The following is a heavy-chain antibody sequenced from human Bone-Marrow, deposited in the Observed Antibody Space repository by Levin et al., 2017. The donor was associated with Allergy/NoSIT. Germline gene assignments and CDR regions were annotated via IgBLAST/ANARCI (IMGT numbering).Heavy chain of an antibody. D-gene: IGHD4-17*01. CDR3: ARDPPYGDYADI. V-gene: IGHV1-46*01. CDR1: GYTFTNYY. Sequence: ASVKVSCKASGYTFTNYYMHWVRQAPGQGLEWMGIINPSGGSTSYAQKFQDRISMTGDTSTNTVYMELSSLRSEDTAVYFCARDPPYGDYADIWGQGTMVTVS. CDR2: INPSGGST. J-gene: IGHJ3*02.